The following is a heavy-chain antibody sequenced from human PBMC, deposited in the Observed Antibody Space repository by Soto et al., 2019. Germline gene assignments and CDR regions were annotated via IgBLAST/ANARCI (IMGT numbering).Heavy chain of an antibody. V-gene: IGHV1-69*01. CDR2: VSPPFRTS. CDR3: ARVLYYGSGSYSPSGMDV. Sequence: QVQLVQSGAEVKKPGSSVKVSCKTSGVSFNNNGIGWVRQAPGHGLEWMGGVSPPFRTSNYARKFQGRISITADESTGTVNMELSSLTSEDTAQYYCARVLYYGSGSYSPSGMDVWGQGTKVTVSS. CDR1: GVSFNNNG. D-gene: IGHD3-10*01. J-gene: IGHJ6*02.